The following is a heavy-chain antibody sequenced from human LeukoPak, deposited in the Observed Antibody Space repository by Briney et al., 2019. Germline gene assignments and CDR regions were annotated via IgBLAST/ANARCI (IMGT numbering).Heavy chain of an antibody. D-gene: IGHD1-26*01. V-gene: IGHV3-21*01. CDR3: ARDSSGSYWGNDAFEI. J-gene: IGHJ3*02. Sequence: GGSLRLSCAASGFTFSSYSMNWVRQAPGKGLEWVSSISSSSSYIYYADSVKGRFTISRDNAKNSLYLQMNSLRAEDTAVYYCARDSSGSYWGNDAFEIWGQGTMVTVSS. CDR1: GFTFSSYS. CDR2: ISSSSSYI.